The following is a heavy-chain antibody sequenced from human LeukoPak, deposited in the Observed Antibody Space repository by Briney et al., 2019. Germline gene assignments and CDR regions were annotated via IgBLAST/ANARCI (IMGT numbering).Heavy chain of an antibody. D-gene: IGHD3-10*01. CDR3: ANDGTSGNYYGSDY. CDR2: ISGGGGTT. CDR1: GFTFGDYA. V-gene: IGHV3-23*01. Sequence: PGGSLRLSCTASGFTFGDYAMSWFRQAPGKGLEWVSAISGGGGTTYYADSVKGRFTISRDNSKNTLYLQMTSLRAEDTAVYYCANDGTSGNYYGSDYWGQGTLVTVSS. J-gene: IGHJ4*02.